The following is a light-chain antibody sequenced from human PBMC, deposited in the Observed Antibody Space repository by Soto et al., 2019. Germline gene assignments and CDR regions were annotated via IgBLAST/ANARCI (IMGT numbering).Light chain of an antibody. CDR1: QSVSSSY. CDR3: QHYGNSPPFT. J-gene: IGKJ2*01. Sequence: EIVLTQSPGTLSLSPGERATLSCRASQSVSSSYLACYKQKPGQAPRLLIYGASCRAIAIPDRFSGSGSGTDFTLTISRLEPEDFALYFCQHYGNSPPFTFGQGTKVEIK. CDR2: GAS. V-gene: IGKV3-20*01.